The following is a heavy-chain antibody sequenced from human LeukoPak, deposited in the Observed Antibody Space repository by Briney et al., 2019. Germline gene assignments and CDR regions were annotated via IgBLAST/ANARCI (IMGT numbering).Heavy chain of an antibody. CDR1: GYSISSGYY. CDR2: IYHSGST. CDR3: ARARLDSSGYYYYGGRLYFDY. Sequence: SETLSLTCTVSGYSISSGYYWGWTRQPPGKGLEWIGSIYHSGSTYYNPSLKSRVTISVDTTKNQFSLKLSSGTAADTAVYYCARARLDSSGYYYYGGRLYFDYWGQGTLVTVSS. V-gene: IGHV4-38-2*02. J-gene: IGHJ4*02. D-gene: IGHD3-22*01.